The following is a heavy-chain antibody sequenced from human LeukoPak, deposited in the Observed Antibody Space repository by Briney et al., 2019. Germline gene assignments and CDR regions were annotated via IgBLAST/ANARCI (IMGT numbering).Heavy chain of an antibody. CDR3: ARGKSSGRYAVDI. D-gene: IGHD6-19*01. CDR1: GFTFSSYS. CDR2: ISRSSSTI. J-gene: IGHJ3*02. Sequence: GGSLRLSCAASGFTFSSYSMNWVRQAPGKGLEWVSYISRSSSTIYYADSVKGRFTISRDNAKNSLYLQKNSLRAEDTAVYYCARGKSSGRYAVDIWGQGTMVTVSS. V-gene: IGHV3-48*01.